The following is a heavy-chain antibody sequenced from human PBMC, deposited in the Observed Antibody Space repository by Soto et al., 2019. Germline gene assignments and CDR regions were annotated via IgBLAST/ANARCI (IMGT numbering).Heavy chain of an antibody. J-gene: IGHJ4*02. V-gene: IGHV4-30-2*01. CDR3: ASGRPIAGTAMPKHFDY. CDR2: IYHSGST. Sequence: TLSLTCAVSGGSISSGGYSWSWIRQPPGKGLEWIGYIYHSGSTYYNPSLKSRVTISVDTSKNQFSLKLSSVTAADTAVYYCASGRPIAGTAMPKHFDYWGQGTLVTVSS. CDR1: GGSISSGGYS. D-gene: IGHD2-2*01.